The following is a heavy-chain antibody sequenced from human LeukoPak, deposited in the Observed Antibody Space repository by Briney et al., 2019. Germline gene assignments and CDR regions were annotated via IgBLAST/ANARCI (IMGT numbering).Heavy chain of an antibody. CDR3: ARHQNTALVTAVLDY. CDR1: GGSISSSSCF. J-gene: IGHJ4*02. Sequence: PSETLSLTCTVSGGSISSSSCFWVWIRQPPGKGLEWIGNIYYRGDTYYSPSLRSRVTMSVDTSKNQFSLKLSSVTAADTSVYYCARHQNTALVTAVLDYWGQGTLVTVSS. D-gene: IGHD5-18*01. V-gene: IGHV4-39*01. CDR2: IYYRGDT.